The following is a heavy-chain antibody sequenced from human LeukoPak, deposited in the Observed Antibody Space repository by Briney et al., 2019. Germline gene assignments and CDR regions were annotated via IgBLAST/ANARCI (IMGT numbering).Heavy chain of an antibody. CDR3: ATGEGKQLGENY. J-gene: IGHJ4*02. CDR2: IDPNSGGT. D-gene: IGHD6-6*01. V-gene: IGHV1-2*02. CDR1: GYTFTGYY. Sequence: ASVKVSCKTSGYTFTGYYIHLLRQAPGQGLEWMAWIDPNSGGTNYAHKFQGRVTMTRDTSISTAYMEVSSLRSEDTAVYYCATGEGKQLGENYWGQGTLVTVSS.